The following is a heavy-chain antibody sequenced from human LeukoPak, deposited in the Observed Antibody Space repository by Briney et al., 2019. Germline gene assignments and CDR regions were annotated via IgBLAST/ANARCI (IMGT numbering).Heavy chain of an antibody. J-gene: IGHJ5*02. CDR3: ARGGTYALA. D-gene: IGHD3-16*01. CDR2: ISYSGST. CDR1: GGSISSYF. V-gene: IGHV4-59*01. Sequence: SETLSLTCTVSGGSISSYFWNWIRQPPGKGLEWIGYISYSGSTNYNPSLKNRVTISVDTSKNQFSLKLSSVTAADTAVYYCARGGTYALAWGQGTLVTVSS.